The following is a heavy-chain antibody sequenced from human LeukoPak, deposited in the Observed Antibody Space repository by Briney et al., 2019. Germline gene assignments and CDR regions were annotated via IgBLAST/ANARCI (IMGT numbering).Heavy chain of an antibody. Sequence: SVKVSCKASGGTFSSYAISWVRQAPGQGLEWTGGIIPIFGTANYAQKFQGRVTITTDESTSTAYMELSSLRSEDTAVYYCARSRDIVVVPAAIPIPYYFDYWGQGTLVTVSS. V-gene: IGHV1-69*05. CDR3: ARSRDIVVVPAAIPIPYYFDY. CDR2: IIPIFGTA. J-gene: IGHJ4*02. CDR1: GGTFSSYA. D-gene: IGHD2-2*02.